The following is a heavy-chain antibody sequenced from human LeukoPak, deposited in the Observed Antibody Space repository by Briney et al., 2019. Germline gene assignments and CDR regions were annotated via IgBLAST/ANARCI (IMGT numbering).Heavy chain of an antibody. V-gene: IGHV4-38-2*01. J-gene: IGHJ4*02. CDR2: IYHSGST. CDR3: ARQRYCTNGVCYYSTPYCDY. D-gene: IGHD2-8*01. Sequence: SETLSLTCAVSGYSISSGYYWGWIRQPPGKGLEWIGSIYHSGSTYYNPSLKSRVTISVDTSKNQFSLKLSSVTAADTAVYYCARQRYCTNGVCYYSTPYCDYWGQGTLVTVSS. CDR1: GYSISSGYY.